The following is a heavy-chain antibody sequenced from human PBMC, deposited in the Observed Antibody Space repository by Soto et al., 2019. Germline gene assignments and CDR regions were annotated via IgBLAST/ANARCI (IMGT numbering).Heavy chain of an antibody. Sequence: QVQLQESGPRLVKPSQPLSLTCTVSGGSISSGDYYWSWIRQHPGKGLEWIGYIYYSGSTYYNPPLKSRVDMSVDTSKNQFSLKLSSVTAADTAVYYCARDSSGYSVFDYWGQGTLVAASS. CDR1: GGSISSGDYY. CDR3: ARDSSGYSVFDY. J-gene: IGHJ4*02. CDR2: IYYSGST. D-gene: IGHD3-22*01. V-gene: IGHV4-31*03.